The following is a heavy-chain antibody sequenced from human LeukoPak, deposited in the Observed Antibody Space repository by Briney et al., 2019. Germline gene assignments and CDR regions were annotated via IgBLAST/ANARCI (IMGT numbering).Heavy chain of an antibody. D-gene: IGHD3-22*01. CDR1: GYTFTSYG. CDR3: ARDRYYDSSADDAFDI. J-gene: IGHJ3*02. V-gene: IGHV1-18*01. Sequence: GASVKVSCKASGYTFTSYGISWVRQAPGQGLEWMGWISAYNGNTNYAQKLQGRVTMTTDTSTSTAYMELRSLRSDDTAVYYCARDRYYDSSADDAFDIWGRGTMVTVAS. CDR2: ISAYNGNT.